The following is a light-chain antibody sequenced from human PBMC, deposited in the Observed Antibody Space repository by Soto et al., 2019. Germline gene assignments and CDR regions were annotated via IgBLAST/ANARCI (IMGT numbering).Light chain of an antibody. V-gene: IGLV1-44*01. CDR2: SNN. CDR3: ASWDDSLNGPV. J-gene: IGLJ2*01. CDR1: SSNIGTNT. Sequence: QSVLTQPPSASGTPGQRVTISCSGSSSNIGTNTVNWYQHLPGTAPKLLIYSNNQRPSVVPDRFSGSKSATSASLAISGLQSEDEADYYCASWDDSLNGPVFGGGTKLTVL.